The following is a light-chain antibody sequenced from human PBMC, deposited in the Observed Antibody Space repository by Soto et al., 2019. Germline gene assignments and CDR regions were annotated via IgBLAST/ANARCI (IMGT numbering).Light chain of an antibody. CDR1: QSVSSSY. CDR2: GAS. V-gene: IGKV3-20*01. J-gene: IGKJ3*01. CDR3: QQYGSSPPLFT. Sequence: EIVLTQSPGTLSLSPGERATLSCRASQSVSSSYLAWYQQKPGQAPRLLIYGASSRATGIPDRFSGSGSGXDXXXXXXRXXXXDXAVYYCQQYGSSPPLFTFGPGTKVDIK.